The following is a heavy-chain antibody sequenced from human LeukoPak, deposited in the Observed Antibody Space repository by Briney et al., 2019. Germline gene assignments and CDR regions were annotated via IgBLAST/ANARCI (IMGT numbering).Heavy chain of an antibody. CDR2: ISWNSGSI. CDR1: GFTFDDYA. Sequence: GGSLRLSCAASGFTFDDYAMHWVRQAPGKGLEWVSGISWNSGSIGYADSVKGRFTISRDNAKNSLYLQMNSLRAGDTAVYYCARAHRSDSSSWYYWYFDLWGRGTLVTVSS. V-gene: IGHV3-9*01. D-gene: IGHD6-13*01. J-gene: IGHJ2*01. CDR3: ARAHRSDSSSWYYWYFDL.